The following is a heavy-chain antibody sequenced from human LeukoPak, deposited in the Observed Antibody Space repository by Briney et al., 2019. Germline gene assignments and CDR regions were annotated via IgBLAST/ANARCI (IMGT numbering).Heavy chain of an antibody. CDR2: IRYDGSNK. CDR1: GFTFSSYT. J-gene: IGHJ4*02. D-gene: IGHD3-10*01. V-gene: IGHV3-30*02. Sequence: GGSLRLSCAASGFTFSSYTMSWVRQTPGKGLEWVAFIRYDGSNKYYADSVKGRFTISRDNSKNTLYLQMNSLRAEDTAVYYCAKDKDYYGSGSYVSFDYWGQGTLVTVSS. CDR3: AKDKDYYGSGSYVSFDY.